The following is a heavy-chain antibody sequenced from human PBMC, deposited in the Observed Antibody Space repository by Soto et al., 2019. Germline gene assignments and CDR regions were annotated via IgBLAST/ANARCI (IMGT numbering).Heavy chain of an antibody. CDR3: ARRNLAVRVSPWVDL. V-gene: IGHV2-26*01. J-gene: IGHJ5*02. CDR2: IDSSGEK. Sequence: QVTLKESGPVLVKPPEPLTLICTVSGLSITDSEMGVSWIRQPPGQPLERLAHIDSSGEKTYRTFLKSRLAISKDTSRSQIVLTMTTTAPAATATYYCARRNLAVRVSPWVDLLGQGIPGSVSA. CDR1: GLSITDSEMG.